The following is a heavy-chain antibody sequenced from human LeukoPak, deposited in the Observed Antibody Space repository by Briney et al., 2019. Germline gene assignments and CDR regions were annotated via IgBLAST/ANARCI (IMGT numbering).Heavy chain of an antibody. CDR2: ISSSSSYT. CDR3: ARDWNIWFGELFVDY. CDR1: GFTHSDYY. Sequence: GGSLSLSCAASGFTHSDYYMSWIRQAPGKGLEWVSYISSSSSYTNYADSVKGRFTISRDDAKNSLYLQMNSLRAEDTAVYYCARDWNIWFGELFVDYWGQGTLVTVSS. J-gene: IGHJ4*02. D-gene: IGHD3-10*01. V-gene: IGHV3-11*06.